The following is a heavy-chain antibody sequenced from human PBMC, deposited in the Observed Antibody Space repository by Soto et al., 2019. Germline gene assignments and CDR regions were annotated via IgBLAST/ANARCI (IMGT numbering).Heavy chain of an antibody. CDR1: GGSISGYY. J-gene: IGHJ6*02. CDR2: IYNRGST. Sequence: SETLSLTCTVSGGSISGYYWSWIRQSPGKGLEYIGYIYNRGSTNYNPSLKSRVTMSVDTSTNQFSLKVNSVTAADTAVYYCARQQLLPFYYALDVWGQGTTVTVSS. V-gene: IGHV4-59*01. CDR3: ARQQLLPFYYALDV. D-gene: IGHD6-13*01.